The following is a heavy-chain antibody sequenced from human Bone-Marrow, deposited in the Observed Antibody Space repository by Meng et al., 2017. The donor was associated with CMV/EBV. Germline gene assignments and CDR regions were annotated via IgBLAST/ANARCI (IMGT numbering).Heavy chain of an antibody. CDR2: INHSGST. CDR3: ASTRGRPRGYSYGHPGGMDV. Sequence: SETLSLTCAVYGGSFSGYYWNWIRQPPGKGLEWIGEINHSGSTNYNPSLKSRVTISVDTSKNQFSLKLSSVTAADTAVYYCASTRGRPRGYSYGHPGGMDVWGQGTTVTVSS. J-gene: IGHJ6*02. D-gene: IGHD5-18*01. CDR1: GGSFSGYY. V-gene: IGHV4-34*01.